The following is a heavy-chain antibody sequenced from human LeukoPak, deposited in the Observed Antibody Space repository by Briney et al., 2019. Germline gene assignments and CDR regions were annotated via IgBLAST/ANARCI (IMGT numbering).Heavy chain of an antibody. J-gene: IGHJ5*02. V-gene: IGHV4-59*02. CDR2: FSYSGST. CDR1: GGSVSSYY. CDR3: ARGPPRVTWFDP. Sequence: SETLSLTCTVSGGSVSSYYWSWIRQPPGKGLEWIGYFSYSGSTNYNPSLKSRVTISVDTSKNQFSLKLSSVTAADTAVYYCARGPPRVTWFDPWGQGTLVTVSS.